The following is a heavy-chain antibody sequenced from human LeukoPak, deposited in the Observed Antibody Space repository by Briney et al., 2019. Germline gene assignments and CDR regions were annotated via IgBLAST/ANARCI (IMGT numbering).Heavy chain of an antibody. CDR2: ISGYTATT. CDR1: GFIFDESA. V-gene: IGHV3-43*02. J-gene: IGHJ4*02. Sequence: GGSLRLSCAASGFIFDESAMHWVRQAPGKGLEWVSLISGYTATTYYADSVNGRFTISRDNSKNTLYLQMNSLRTEDTAFYYCAKDTLPHAYDYDSSGHFDYWGQGTLVTVSS. D-gene: IGHD3-22*01. CDR3: AKDTLPHAYDYDSSGHFDY.